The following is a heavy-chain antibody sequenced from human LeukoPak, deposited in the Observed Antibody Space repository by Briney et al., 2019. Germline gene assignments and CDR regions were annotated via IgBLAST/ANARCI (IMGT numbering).Heavy chain of an antibody. V-gene: IGHV6-1*01. J-gene: IGHJ3*02. Sequence: SQTLSLTCAISGDSVSSNSAAWNWIRQSPSRGLEWLGSTYYRSKWYNDYAVSVKSRITINPDTSKNQFSLQLNSVTPEDTAVYYCARDRAGVYSYGSGSYYKRADAFDIWGQGTMVTVSS. CDR1: GDSVSSNSAA. D-gene: IGHD3-10*01. CDR3: ARDRAGVYSYGSGSYYKRADAFDI. CDR2: TYYRSKWYN.